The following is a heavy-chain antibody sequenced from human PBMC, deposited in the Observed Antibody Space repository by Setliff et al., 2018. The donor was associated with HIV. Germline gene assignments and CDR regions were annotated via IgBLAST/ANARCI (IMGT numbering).Heavy chain of an antibody. V-gene: IGHV4-39*07. CDR1: GGSFTSRSYY. J-gene: IGHJ5*02. CDR2: IFYSGIT. CDR3: ARDLPELTGRSFDP. Sequence: ETLSLTCTVSGGSFTSRSYYWGWIRQPPGKGLEWIGSIFYSGITYYNPSLKSRLSMSIDTSKNHFSLRLTSVTAADTAVYYCARDLPELTGRSFDPWGQGIQVTVSS. D-gene: IGHD7-27*01.